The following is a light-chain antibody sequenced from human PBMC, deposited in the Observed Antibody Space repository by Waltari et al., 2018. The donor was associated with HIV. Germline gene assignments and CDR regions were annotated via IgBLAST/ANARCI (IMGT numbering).Light chain of an antibody. CDR3: QTWGTGIRV. V-gene: IGLV4-69*01. CDR2: LNSDGSH. Sequence: QLVLTQSPSASASLGASVKPPCTLSSGHSSYAIAWHQQKSEKGPRYLMKLNSDGSHNKGDGIPDRFSGSSSGAERYLTISSLQSEDEADYYCQTWGTGIRVFGGGTKLTVL. J-gene: IGLJ2*01. CDR1: SGHSSYA.